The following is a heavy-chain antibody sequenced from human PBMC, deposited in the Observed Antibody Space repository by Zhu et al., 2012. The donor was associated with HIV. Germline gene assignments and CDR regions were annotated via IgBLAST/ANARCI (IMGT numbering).Heavy chain of an antibody. V-gene: IGHV4-4*07. CDR2: INTSGST. CDR1: GGSISSYY. J-gene: IGHJ4*02. CDR3: ARLYGSGSFDN. D-gene: IGHD3-10*01. Sequence: QVQLQESGPGLVKPSETLSLTCTVSGGSISSYYWSWIRQPAGKGLEWIGRINTSGSTNYNPSLKSRVTMSVDSSENQFSLKLNPVTAADTAVYYCARLYGSGSFDNWGQGNPGHRLL.